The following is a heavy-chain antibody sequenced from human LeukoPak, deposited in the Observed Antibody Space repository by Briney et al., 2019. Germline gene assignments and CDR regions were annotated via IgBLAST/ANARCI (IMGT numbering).Heavy chain of an antibody. D-gene: IGHD5-18*01. J-gene: IGHJ5*02. V-gene: IGHV3-21*01. CDR2: ISSSSSYI. Sequence: KPGGSLRLSCAASGFTVSSNYMNWVRQAPGKGLEWVSSISSSSSYIYYADSVKGRFTISRDNAKNSLYLQMNSLRAEDTAVYYCARDSTRRGYSYGSNWFDPWGQGTLVTVSS. CDR1: GFTVSSNY. CDR3: ARDSTRRGYSYGSNWFDP.